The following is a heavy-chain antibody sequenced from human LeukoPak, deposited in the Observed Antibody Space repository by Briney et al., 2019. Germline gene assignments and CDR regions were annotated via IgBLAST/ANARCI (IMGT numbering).Heavy chain of an antibody. J-gene: IGHJ5*02. CDR3: ARADRLHGGPYLIGP. D-gene: IGHD2-21*01. Sequence: ASVKVSCKTSRYSFTDYYMHWVRHAPGQGLEWMGWINPNSGGTSSAQKFQGRVTMTRDTSITTVYMEMSWLTSDDTAIYYCARADRLHGGPYLIGPWGQGTLVTVSS. CDR1: RYSFTDYY. V-gene: IGHV1-2*02. CDR2: INPNSGGT.